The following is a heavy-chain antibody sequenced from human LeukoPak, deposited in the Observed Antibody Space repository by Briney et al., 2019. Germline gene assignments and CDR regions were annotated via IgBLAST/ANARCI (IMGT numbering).Heavy chain of an antibody. V-gene: IGHV3-15*01. J-gene: IGHJ5*02. Sequence: NPGGSLRLSCAASGFTFSNAWMSWVRQAPGKGLEWVGRIKSKTDGGTTDYAAPVKGRFTISRDDSKNTLYLQMNSLKTEDTAVYYRTTTRPTVLTGYSNWFDPWGQGTLVTVSS. CDR2: IKSKTDGGTT. D-gene: IGHD3-9*01. CDR3: TTTRPTVLTGYSNWFDP. CDR1: GFTFSNAW.